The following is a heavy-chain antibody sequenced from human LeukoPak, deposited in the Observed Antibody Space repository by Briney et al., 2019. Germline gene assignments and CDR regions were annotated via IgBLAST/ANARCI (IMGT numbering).Heavy chain of an antibody. V-gene: IGHV4-39*07. J-gene: IGHJ4*02. CDR1: GGSISSSSYY. CDR3: ASKSGIAALTTDY. CDR2: IYYSGST. D-gene: IGHD6-13*01. Sequence: SETLSLTCTVSGGSISSSSYYWGWIRQPPGKGLEWIGSIYYSGSTYYNPSLKSRVTISVDTSKNQFSLKLSSVTAADTAVYYCASKSGIAALTTDYWGQGTLVTVSS.